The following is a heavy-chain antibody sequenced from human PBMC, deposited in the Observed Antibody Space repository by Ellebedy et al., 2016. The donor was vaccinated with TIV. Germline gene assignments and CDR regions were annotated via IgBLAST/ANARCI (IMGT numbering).Heavy chain of an antibody. D-gene: IGHD1-26*01. J-gene: IGHJ4*02. CDR1: GFSLSGYW. Sequence: GGSLRLXCAASGFSLSGYWMSWVRQAPGKGLEWVANIKQDGSERYYVDSVKGRFTISRDNAKNSLFLQMNSLRVEDTAVYYCTRAAHPCCIVGYFDYWGQGSLVTVSS. V-gene: IGHV3-7*01. CDR3: TRAAHPCCIVGYFDY. CDR2: IKQDGSER.